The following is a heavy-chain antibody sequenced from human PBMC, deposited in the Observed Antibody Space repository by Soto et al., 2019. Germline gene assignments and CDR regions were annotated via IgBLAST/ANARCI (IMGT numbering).Heavy chain of an antibody. V-gene: IGHV3-23*01. CDR1: GFTFSKCA. Sequence: GGSLRLSCVASGFTFSKCAMNWVRQAPGKGLEWVSVVSTGGLTHYGDSVKGRFTVSRDNSKNALYLQMNNLRAEDTAIYYCAKGGSSSSSEFDSWGRGTLVTVSS. CDR3: AKGGSSSSSEFDS. D-gene: IGHD2-2*01. CDR2: VSTGGLT. J-gene: IGHJ4*02.